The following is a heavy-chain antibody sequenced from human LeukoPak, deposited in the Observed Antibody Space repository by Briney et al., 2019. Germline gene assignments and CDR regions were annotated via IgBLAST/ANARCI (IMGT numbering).Heavy chain of an antibody. CDR1: GGTFSSYA. CDR2: IIPIFGTA. Sequence: SVKVSCKASGGTFSSYAISWVRQAPGQGLEWMGRIIPIFGTANYAQKFQGRVTITADKSTSTAYMELSSLRSEHTAVYYCASSTTVYDILTGYYTDNWCDLWGQGTLVTVSS. J-gene: IGHJ5*02. V-gene: IGHV1-69*06. CDR3: ASSTTVYDILTGYYTDNWCDL. D-gene: IGHD3-9*01.